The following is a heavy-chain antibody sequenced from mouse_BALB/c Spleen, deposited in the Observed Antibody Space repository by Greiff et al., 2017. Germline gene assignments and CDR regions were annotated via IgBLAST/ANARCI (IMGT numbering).Heavy chain of an antibody. CDR1: GFTFNTYA. D-gene: IGHD1-1*01. V-gene: IGHV10-1*02. CDR3: VRQGYGSSYGFAY. CDR2: IRSKSNNYAT. J-gene: IGHJ3*01. Sequence: EVKLMESGGGLVQPKGSLKLSCAASGFTFNTYAMNWVRQAPGKGLEWVARIRSKSNNYATYYADSVKDRFTISRDDSQSMLYLQMNNLKTEDTAMYYCVRQGYGSSYGFAYWGQGTLVTVSA.